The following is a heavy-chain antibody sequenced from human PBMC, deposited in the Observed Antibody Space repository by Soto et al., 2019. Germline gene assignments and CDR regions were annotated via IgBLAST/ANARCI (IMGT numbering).Heavy chain of an antibody. J-gene: IGHJ6*02. V-gene: IGHV3-15*01. Sequence: PGGSLRLSCAASGFTFSNAWMSWVRQAPGKGLEWVGRIKSKTDGGTTDYAAPVKGRFTISRDDSKNTLYLQMNSLKTGDTAVYYCTTAASGYDSYGMDVWGQGTTVTVSS. CDR1: GFTFSNAW. CDR3: TTAASGYDSYGMDV. D-gene: IGHD5-12*01. CDR2: IKSKTDGGTT.